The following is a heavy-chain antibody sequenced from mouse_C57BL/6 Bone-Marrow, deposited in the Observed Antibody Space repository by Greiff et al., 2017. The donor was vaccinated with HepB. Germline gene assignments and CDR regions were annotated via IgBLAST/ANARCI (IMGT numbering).Heavy chain of an antibody. D-gene: IGHD3-2*02. CDR2: INYDGSST. CDR1: GFTFSDYC. J-gene: IGHJ2*01. Sequence: EVKLVESEGGLVQPGSSMKLSCTASGFTFSDYCMAWVRQVPEKGLEWVANINYDGSSTDYLDSLKSRFIITRANAKNILYLQMSSLKSEDTATYYCARESRQLRLLDYWGQGTTLTVSS. CDR3: ARESRQLRLLDY. V-gene: IGHV5-16*01.